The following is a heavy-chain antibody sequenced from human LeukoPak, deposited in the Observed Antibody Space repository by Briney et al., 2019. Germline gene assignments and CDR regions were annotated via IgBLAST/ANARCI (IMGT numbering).Heavy chain of an antibody. V-gene: IGHV1-46*01. CDR2: INPSGGST. J-gene: IGHJ4*02. CDR1: GYTLTSYY. Sequence: ASVKVSCKASGYTLTSYYMHWVRQAPGQGLEWMGIINPSGGSTSYAQKFQGRVTMTRDTSTSTVYMELSSLRSEDTAVYYCARAEVPAAIDYWGQGTLVTVSS. D-gene: IGHD2-2*01. CDR3: ARAEVPAAIDY.